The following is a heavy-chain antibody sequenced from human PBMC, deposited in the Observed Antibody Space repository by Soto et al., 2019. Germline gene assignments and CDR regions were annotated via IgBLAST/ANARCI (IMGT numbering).Heavy chain of an antibody. D-gene: IGHD1-26*01. J-gene: IGHJ4*02. Sequence: LRLSCSASGFTFSSYAMHWVRQAPGKGLEYVSAISSNGGSTYYADSVKGRFTISRDNSKNTLYLQMSSLRAEDTAVYYCARDLAKGGGSAGFDYWGQGTLVTVSS. CDR3: ARDLAKGGGSAGFDY. CDR1: GFTFSSYA. CDR2: ISSNGGST. V-gene: IGHV3-64D*06.